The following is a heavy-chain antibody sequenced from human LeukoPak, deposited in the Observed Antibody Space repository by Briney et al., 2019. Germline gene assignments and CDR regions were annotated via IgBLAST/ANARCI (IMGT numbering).Heavy chain of an antibody. CDR1: GYTFTSYY. D-gene: IGHD6-13*01. V-gene: IGHV1-46*01. Sequence: ASVKVSCKASGYTFTSYYMRWVRQAPGQGLEWMGIINPSGGSTSYAQKFQGRVTMTRDMSTSTVYMELSSLGSEDTAVYYCARAPTNPYSSSWYRGGYYFDYWGQGTLVTVSS. CDR3: ARAPTNPYSSSWYRGGYYFDY. CDR2: INPSGGST. J-gene: IGHJ4*02.